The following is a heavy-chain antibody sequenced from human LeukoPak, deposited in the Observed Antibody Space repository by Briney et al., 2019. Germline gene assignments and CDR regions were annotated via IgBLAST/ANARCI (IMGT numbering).Heavy chain of an antibody. J-gene: IGHJ3*02. CDR1: GFTFNNYA. V-gene: IGHV3-23*01. D-gene: IGHD6-25*01. CDR3: ALHGGSI. CDR2: ISGSGVST. Sequence: GGSLRLSCAASGFTFNNYAMNWVRQAPGKGLEWVSTISGSGVSTYYADSVKGRFAISRDNSKNTLYLQMNSLRAEDTAVYYCALHGGSIWGQGTMVTVSS.